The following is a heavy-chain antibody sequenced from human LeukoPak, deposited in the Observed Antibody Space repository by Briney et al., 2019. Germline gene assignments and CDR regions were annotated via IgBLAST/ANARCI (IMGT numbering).Heavy chain of an antibody. J-gene: IGHJ3*02. CDR1: GGSISSYY. CDR2: IYYSGST. Sequence: KPSETLSLTCTVSGGSISSYYWSWIRQPPGKGLEWIGYIYYSGSTNYNPSLKSRVTISVDTSKNQFSLKLSSVTAADTAVYYCARDSSGGQQLVWGRGAFDIWGQGTMVTVSS. CDR3: ARDSSGGQQLVWGRGAFDI. D-gene: IGHD6-13*01. V-gene: IGHV4-59*01.